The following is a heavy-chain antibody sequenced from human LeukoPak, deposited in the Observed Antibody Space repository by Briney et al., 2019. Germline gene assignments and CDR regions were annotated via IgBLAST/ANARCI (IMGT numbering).Heavy chain of an antibody. V-gene: IGHV3-33*01. CDR2: IWYDGSNK. D-gene: IGHD3-22*01. CDR3: ARDLGSGYYDSSGYPSGGYFDY. CDR1: GFTFSSYG. Sequence: GGSLRLSCAASGFTFSSYGIHWVRQAPGKGLEWVALIWYDGSNKYYADSVKGRFTISRDNSKNTLYLQMNSLRAEDTAVYYCARDLGSGYYDSSGYPSGGYFDYWGQGTLVTVS. J-gene: IGHJ4*02.